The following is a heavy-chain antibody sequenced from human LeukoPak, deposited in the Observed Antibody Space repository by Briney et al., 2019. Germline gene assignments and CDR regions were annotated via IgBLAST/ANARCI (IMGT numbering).Heavy chain of an antibody. J-gene: IGHJ4*02. CDR3: ARVRCSSSSCYPDY. Sequence: PSETLSLTCTVSGGSVSSGSYYWSWIRQPPGRGLEWFGYMYDSGSTNYTPSLKSRVTISVDTSKNQSSLKLSSVPAADTAVYYCARVRCSSSSCYPDYWGQGTLVTVSS. D-gene: IGHD2-2*01. V-gene: IGHV4-61*01. CDR2: MYDSGST. CDR1: GGSVSSGSYY.